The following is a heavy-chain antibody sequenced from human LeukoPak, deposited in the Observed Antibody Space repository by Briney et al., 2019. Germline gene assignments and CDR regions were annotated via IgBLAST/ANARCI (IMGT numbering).Heavy chain of an antibody. CDR1: GGTFSSYA. V-gene: IGHV1-69*05. J-gene: IGHJ3*02. CDR3: ARDGLPTRYYDFWSGYADAFDI. Sequence: ASVKVPCKASGGTFSSYAISWVRQAPGQGLEWMGGIIPIFGTANYAQKFQGRVTITTDESTSTAYMELSSLRSEDTAVYYCARDGLPTRYYDFWSGYADAFDIWGQGTMVTVSS. D-gene: IGHD3-3*01. CDR2: IIPIFGTA.